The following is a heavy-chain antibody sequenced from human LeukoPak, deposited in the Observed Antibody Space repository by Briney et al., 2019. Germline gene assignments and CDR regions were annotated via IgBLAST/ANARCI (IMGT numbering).Heavy chain of an antibody. J-gene: IGHJ4*02. CDR2: IKSKTDGGTT. CDR1: GFTFSNAW. CDR3: TTKYSSSRNNRVNDY. V-gene: IGHV3-15*01. D-gene: IGHD6-13*01. Sequence: GGSLRLSCAASGFTFSNAWMSWVRQAPGKGLEWVGRIKSKTDGGTTDYAAPVKGRFTISRDDSKNTLYLQMNSLKTEDTAVYYCTTKYSSSRNNRVNDYWGQGTLVTVSS.